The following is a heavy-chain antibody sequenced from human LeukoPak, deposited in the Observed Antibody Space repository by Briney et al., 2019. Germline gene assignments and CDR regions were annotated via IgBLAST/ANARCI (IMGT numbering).Heavy chain of an antibody. CDR2: IIPIFGTA. D-gene: IGHD6-13*01. CDR3: ARLRIAAAGTGDY. Sequence: SVKVSCKASGGTFSSYAISWVRQAPGQGLEWMGGIIPIFGTANYAQKFQGRVTITADKSTSTAYMELSSLRSEDSAAYYCARLRIAAAGTGDYWGQGTLVTVSS. J-gene: IGHJ4*02. CDR1: GGTFSSYA. V-gene: IGHV1-69*06.